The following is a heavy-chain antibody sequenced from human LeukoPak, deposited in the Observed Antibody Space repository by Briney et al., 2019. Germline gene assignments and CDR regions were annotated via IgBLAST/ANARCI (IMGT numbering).Heavy chain of an antibody. Sequence: GGSLRLSCAVSGFTFNNYWMSWVRQAPGKGLEWVANINQDGSEKYYVDSVKGRFAISRDNAKNSLSLQMNILRVADTAVYYCAREYIDSDYHGLGSYFALDYWGQGILVTVSS. V-gene: IGHV3-7*03. J-gene: IGHJ4*02. CDR2: INQDGSEK. D-gene: IGHD3-10*01. CDR1: GFTFNNYW. CDR3: AREYIDSDYHGLGSYFALDY.